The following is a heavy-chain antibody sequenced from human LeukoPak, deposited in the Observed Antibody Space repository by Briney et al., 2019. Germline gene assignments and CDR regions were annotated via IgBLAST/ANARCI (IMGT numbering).Heavy chain of an antibody. D-gene: IGHD3-22*01. CDR3: AKDSWSTDSSGYYGY. CDR1: GFTFSGYA. CDR2: TSGSGGST. J-gene: IGHJ4*02. V-gene: IGHV3-23*01. Sequence: GGSLRLSCAASGFTFSGYARSWVRQAPGKGLERVSATSGSGGSTYYAHSVKGRFTISRDNSKNTLYLQMNSLRAEDTAVYYCAKDSWSTDSSGYYGYWGQGTLVTVSS.